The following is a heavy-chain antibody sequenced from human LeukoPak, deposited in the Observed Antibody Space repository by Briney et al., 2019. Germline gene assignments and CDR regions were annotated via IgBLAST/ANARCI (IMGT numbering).Heavy chain of an antibody. J-gene: IGHJ4*02. V-gene: IGHV3-7*03. CDR3: ARDPAAGGGLYDYVWGSYLTTHYFDY. Sequence: GGSLRLSCAASGFTFSSYWMSWVRQAPGKGLEWVANIKQDGSEKYYVDSVKGRFTISRDNAKNSLYLQMNSLRSDDTAVYYCARDPAAGGGLYDYVWGSYLTTHYFDYWGQGTLVTVSS. D-gene: IGHD3-16*02. CDR2: IKQDGSEK. CDR1: GFTFSSYW.